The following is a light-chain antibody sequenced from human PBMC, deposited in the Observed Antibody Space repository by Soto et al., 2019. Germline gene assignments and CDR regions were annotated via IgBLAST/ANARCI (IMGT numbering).Light chain of an antibody. CDR2: MNN. J-gene: IGLJ2*01. CDR3: AAWDDSLRGVV. CDR1: SSNIGSNY. Sequence: QSVLTQPPSASGTPGQRVTVSCSGSSSNIGSNYVFWYQQLPGATPHLLIYMNNQRPSGVPDRFSGSKSGTSASLATSGLRSDDEADYYCAAWDDSLRGVVFGGGTKLTVL. V-gene: IGLV1-47*01.